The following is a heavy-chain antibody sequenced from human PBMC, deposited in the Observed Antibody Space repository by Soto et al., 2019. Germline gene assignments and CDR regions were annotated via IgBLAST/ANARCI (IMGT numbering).Heavy chain of an antibody. V-gene: IGHV1-18*01. Sequence: ASVKVSCKASGYTFTSYGISWVRQAPGQGLEWMGWISAYNGNTNYAQKFQERVTITRDMSTSTAYMELSSLRSEDTAVYYCAAVTVSSGWPFFDYWGQGTLVTVSS. CDR3: AAVTVSSGWPFFDY. D-gene: IGHD6-19*01. CDR1: GYTFTSYG. CDR2: ISAYNGNT. J-gene: IGHJ4*02.